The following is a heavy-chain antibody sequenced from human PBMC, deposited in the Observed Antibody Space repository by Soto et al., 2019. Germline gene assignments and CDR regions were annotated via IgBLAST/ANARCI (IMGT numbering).Heavy chain of an antibody. CDR2: ISYDGSSK. CDR3: AKDYSSERHGLDY. J-gene: IGHJ4*02. Sequence: PGGSLRLSCAASGFTSSSYGMHWVRQAPGKGLEWVAVISYDGSSKYSADSVKGRFTISRDNSKNTVYLQMNSLRVEDTAVYYCAKDYSSERHGLDYWGQGTLVTVSS. CDR1: GFTSSSYG. D-gene: IGHD6-19*01. V-gene: IGHV3-30*18.